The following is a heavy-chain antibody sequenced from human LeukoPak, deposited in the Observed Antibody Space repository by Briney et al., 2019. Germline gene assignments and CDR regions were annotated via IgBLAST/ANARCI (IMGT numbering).Heavy chain of an antibody. Sequence: PSETLSLTCAVYGGSFSGYYWSWIRQPPGKGLEWIGEINHSGSTNYNPSLKSRVTISVDTSKNQSSLKLSSVTAADTAVYYCARTYMVPRYNWFDPWGQGTLVTVSS. V-gene: IGHV4-34*01. J-gene: IGHJ5*02. CDR2: INHSGST. CDR3: ARTYMVPRYNWFDP. D-gene: IGHD3-10*01. CDR1: GGSFSGYY.